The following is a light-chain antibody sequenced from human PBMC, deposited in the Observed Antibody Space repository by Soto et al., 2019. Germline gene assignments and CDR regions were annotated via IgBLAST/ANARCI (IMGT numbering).Light chain of an antibody. CDR3: CSYAGSSTLV. CDR2: EGS. Sequence: QSALTQPASVSGSPGQSITISCTGTSSDVGSYNLVSWYQQHPGKAPKIMIYEGSKRPSGVSNRFSGSKAVNTASLTISGGQAEDEADYYCCSYAGSSTLVFGGVTKLTVL. CDR1: SSDVGSYNL. J-gene: IGLJ2*01. V-gene: IGLV2-23*01.